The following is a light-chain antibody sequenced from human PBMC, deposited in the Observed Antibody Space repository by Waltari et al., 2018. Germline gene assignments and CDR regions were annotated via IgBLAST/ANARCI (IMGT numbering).Light chain of an antibody. Sequence: IVMTQSPATLSVFPVERATLSCRASQSISSNLAWYQQKPGQAPRLLIYGASTRATGIPDRFTGSGSGIAFTLTINSLQSEDFAVYYCQQYNNWPPDPTFGQGTKVEIK. V-gene: IGKV3D-15*01. CDR3: QQYNNWPPDPT. CDR1: QSISSN. J-gene: IGKJ1*01. CDR2: GAS.